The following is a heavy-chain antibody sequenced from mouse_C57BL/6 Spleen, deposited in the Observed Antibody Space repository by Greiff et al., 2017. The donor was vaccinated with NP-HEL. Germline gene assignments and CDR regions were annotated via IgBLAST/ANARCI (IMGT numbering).Heavy chain of an antibody. Sequence: EVKLMESGGDLVKPGGSLKLSCAASGFTFSSYGMSWVRQTPDKRLEWVATISSGGSYTYYPDSVKGRFTISRDNAKNTLYLQMSSLKSEDTAMYYCARPLGQDYAMDYWGQGTSVTVSS. CDR3: ARPLGQDYAMDY. D-gene: IGHD3-3*01. CDR1: GFTFSSYG. V-gene: IGHV5-6*01. CDR2: ISSGGSYT. J-gene: IGHJ4*01.